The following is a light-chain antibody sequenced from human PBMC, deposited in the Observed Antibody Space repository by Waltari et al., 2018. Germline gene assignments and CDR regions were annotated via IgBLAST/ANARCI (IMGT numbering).Light chain of an antibody. J-gene: IGKJ2*01. V-gene: IGKV1-5*03. CDR1: QSISSW. CDR3: QQYNSYSGT. CDR2: KAS. Sequence: DIQMAQSPSTRSASVGDRVTITCRASQSISSWLAWYQQKPGKAPKLLIYKASSLESGVPSRFSGSGSGTEFTLTISSLQPDDFATYYCQQYNSYSGTFGQGTKLEIK.